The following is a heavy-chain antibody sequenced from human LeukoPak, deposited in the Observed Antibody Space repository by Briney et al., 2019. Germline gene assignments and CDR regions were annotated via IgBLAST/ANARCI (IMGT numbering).Heavy chain of an antibody. CDR1: GFTFSSFA. D-gene: IGHD6-25*01. CDR2: ISGSGDST. V-gene: IGHV3-23*01. Sequence: GGSLRLSCAASGFTFSSFAMRWVRQAPGKGLEWVSAISGSGDSTYYADSVKGRFTISRDNSKNTLYRQMNSLRAEDTAIYYCAKVSGGYYFDYWGQGTLVTVSS. J-gene: IGHJ4*02. CDR3: AKVSGGYYFDY.